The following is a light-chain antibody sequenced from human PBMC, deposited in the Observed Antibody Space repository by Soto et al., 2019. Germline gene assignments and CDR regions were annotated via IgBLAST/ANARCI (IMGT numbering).Light chain of an antibody. CDR2: DAS. J-gene: IGKJ1*01. V-gene: IGKV1-5*01. Sequence: DIHMSQSPSSLSASVGDRFTITCRASQSISSWLAWYQQKPGKAPELLIYDASTLESGVPSRLSGSGSGTEFTLTISSLQPDDFATYYCQQYNSYSTFGQGTKVDIK. CDR3: QQYNSYST. CDR1: QSISSW.